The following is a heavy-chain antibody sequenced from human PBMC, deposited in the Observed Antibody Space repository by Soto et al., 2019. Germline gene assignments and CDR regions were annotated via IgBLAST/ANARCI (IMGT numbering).Heavy chain of an antibody. CDR3: ARDCGGDCRTGAFDI. J-gene: IGHJ3*02. CDR2: IIPILGIA. V-gene: IGHV1-69*04. Sequence: LVKFSCKASGGSFSSYTISWVRQAPGQGFEWMGRIIPILGIANYAQKFQGRVTITADKSTSTAYMELSSLRSEDTAVYYCARDCGGDCRTGAFDIWGQGTMVTVSS. CDR1: GGSFSSYT. D-gene: IGHD2-21*02.